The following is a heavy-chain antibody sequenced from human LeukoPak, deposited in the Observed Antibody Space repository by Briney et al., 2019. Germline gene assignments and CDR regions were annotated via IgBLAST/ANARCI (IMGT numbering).Heavy chain of an antibody. CDR2: IRYDGSNK. J-gene: IGHJ6*03. CDR1: GFTFSSYG. CDR3: ARDSMIVVVAYYYYYMDV. Sequence: PGGSLRLSCAASGFTFSSYGMHWVRQAPGKGLEWVAFIRYDGSNKYYADSVKGRFTISRDNAKNSLYLQMSSLRAEDTAVYYCARDSMIVVVAYYYYYMDVWGKGTTVTVSS. V-gene: IGHV3-30*02. D-gene: IGHD3-22*01.